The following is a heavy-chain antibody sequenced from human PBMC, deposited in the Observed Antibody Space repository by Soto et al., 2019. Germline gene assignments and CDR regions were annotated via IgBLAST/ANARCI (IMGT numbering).Heavy chain of an antibody. CDR1: GFPFDDHA. J-gene: IGHJ4*02. CDR3: ARDPFRTVTTFDH. V-gene: IGHV3-9*01. CDR2: ISWKSDVK. D-gene: IGHD4-17*01. Sequence: EVELVESGGGLVQPGRSLRLSCAASGFPFDDHAMHWVRQVTGKGLEWVSGISWKSDVKGYADSVKGRFTISRDNAKNSLFLQMNSLRTEDTALYYCARDPFRTVTTFDHWGQGTLVTVSS.